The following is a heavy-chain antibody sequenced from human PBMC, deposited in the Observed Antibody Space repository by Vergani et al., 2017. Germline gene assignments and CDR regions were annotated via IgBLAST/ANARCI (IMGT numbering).Heavy chain of an antibody. CDR1: GFTFSNSA. CDR2: ISGHGDRT. J-gene: IGHJ4*02. CDR3: ARERRSYTFLFVGD. Sequence: EVDLLESGGGQVEAGGSLRLSCVASGFTFSNSAMSWVRQTTGKGLEWVSAISGHGDRTYYADSVKGRFTISRDTSKYTVYLQMNSLKAEDRATYYCARERRSYTFLFVGDWVQGTLVTV. D-gene: IGHD3-16*01. V-gene: IGHV3-23*01.